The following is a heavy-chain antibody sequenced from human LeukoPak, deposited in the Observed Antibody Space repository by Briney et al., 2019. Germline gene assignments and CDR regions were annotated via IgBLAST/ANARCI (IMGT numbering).Heavy chain of an antibody. CDR1: GFTFSDYS. CDR3: ARDYKYAFDN. CDR2: IGIDGGNT. D-gene: IGHD5-24*01. V-gene: IGHV3-48*01. J-gene: IGHJ4*02. Sequence: GGSLRLSCAASGFTFSDYSMNWVRQAPGKGLECISYIGIDGGNTNYADSVKGRFIISGDKAKNSLYLQMNSLRVEDTAVYYCARDYKYAFDNWGQGTLDTVSS.